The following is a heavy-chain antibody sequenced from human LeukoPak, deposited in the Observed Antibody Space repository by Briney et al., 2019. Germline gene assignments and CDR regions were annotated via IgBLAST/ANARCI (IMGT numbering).Heavy chain of an antibody. CDR2: ISPNSGGT. Sequence: ASVKVSCKASGYTFTGYYINWVRQAPGQGLECMGWISPNSGGTNYAQKFQGRVTMTRDTSISTAYMELSRLRSDDTAVYYCARGGSGSYFSWLDPWGQGTLVTVPS. V-gene: IGHV1-2*02. CDR3: ARGGSGSYFSWLDP. CDR1: GYTFTGYY. D-gene: IGHD3-10*01. J-gene: IGHJ5*02.